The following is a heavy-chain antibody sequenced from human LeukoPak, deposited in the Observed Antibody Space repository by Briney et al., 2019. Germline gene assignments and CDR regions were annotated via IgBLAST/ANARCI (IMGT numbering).Heavy chain of an antibody. J-gene: IGHJ5*02. Sequence: PSETLSLTCTVSGGSISSYYWSWVRQPAGKGLEWIGRIYTSGSTNYTPSLTSRVTMSVDTSTNQFSLTLSSVTAADTAVYYCAREIVVDWFDPWGQGTLVTVSS. CDR1: GGSISSYY. CDR2: IYTSGST. V-gene: IGHV4-4*07. D-gene: IGHD3-22*01. CDR3: AREIVVDWFDP.